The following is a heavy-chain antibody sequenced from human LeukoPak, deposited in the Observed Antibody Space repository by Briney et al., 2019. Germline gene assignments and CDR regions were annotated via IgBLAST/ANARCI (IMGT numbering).Heavy chain of an antibody. Sequence: GGSLRLSCAASGFTFSTFGMQWVCQAPGKGLEWVAVIWYDGSSKYYADSVKGRFTISRDNSKNTLYLQMDSLRAEDTAVYYCARSGGRGWYPADYWGQGTLVTVSS. D-gene: IGHD6-19*01. CDR2: IWYDGSSK. CDR1: GFTFSTFG. J-gene: IGHJ4*02. CDR3: ARSGGRGWYPADY. V-gene: IGHV3-33*01.